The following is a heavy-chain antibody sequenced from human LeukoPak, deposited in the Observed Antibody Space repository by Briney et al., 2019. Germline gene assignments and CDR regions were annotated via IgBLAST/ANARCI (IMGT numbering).Heavy chain of an antibody. CDR3: AKVGAAAGRTPDY. Sequence: HPGVSLRLSCAASGFTFSSYAMSWVRQAPGKGLEWVSAISGGGGSTYYADSVKGRFTISRDNSKNTLYLQMNSLRAEDTALYYCAKVGAAAGRTPDYWGQGTLVTVSS. J-gene: IGHJ4*02. CDR1: GFTFSSYA. D-gene: IGHD6-13*01. CDR2: ISGGGGST. V-gene: IGHV3-23*01.